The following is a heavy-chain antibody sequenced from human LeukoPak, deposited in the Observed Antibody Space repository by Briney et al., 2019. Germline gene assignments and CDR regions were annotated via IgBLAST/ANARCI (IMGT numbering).Heavy chain of an antibody. CDR2: ISDNGGST. CDR3: AKEVPMTTISGMDV. V-gene: IGHV3-23*01. J-gene: IGHJ6*02. D-gene: IGHD2-21*02. CDR1: GFTFSTYA. Sequence: GGSLRLSCAASGFTFSTYAMSWVRQAPGKGLEWVSGISDNGGSTYYADSVKGRFTISRDNSKNALYQQMNSLRAEDTALYYCAKEVPMTTISGMDVWGQGTTVTVSS.